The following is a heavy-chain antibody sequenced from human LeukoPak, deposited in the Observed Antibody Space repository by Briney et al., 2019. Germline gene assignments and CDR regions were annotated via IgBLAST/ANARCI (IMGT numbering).Heavy chain of an antibody. CDR3: ARGIVATAYYFDY. V-gene: IGHV4-39*01. Sequence: PSETLSLTCTVSGGSISSSSYYWGWIRQPPGKGLEWIGSIYYSGSTYYNPSLKSRVTISVDTSKNQFTLILSSVTAADTAVYYCARGIVATAYYFDYWGQGTLVTVSS. CDR1: GGSISSSSYY. D-gene: IGHD5-12*01. J-gene: IGHJ4*02. CDR2: IYYSGST.